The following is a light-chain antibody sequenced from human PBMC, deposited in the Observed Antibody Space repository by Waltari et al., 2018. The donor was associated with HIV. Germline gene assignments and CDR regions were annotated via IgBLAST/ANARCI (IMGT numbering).Light chain of an antibody. J-gene: IGLJ3*02. CDR3: AVWEESLDGWL. CDR1: SSNIERNY. V-gene: IGLV1-47*01. Sequence: QSELTQSPSASGTPGQRITISCSGSSSNIERNYVYWYKQFPAATPKVLIYKDNERPSAVPDRISGPKSDTSASLLISGLRSDDEADYYCAVWEESLDGWLFGGETKLTVL. CDR2: KDN.